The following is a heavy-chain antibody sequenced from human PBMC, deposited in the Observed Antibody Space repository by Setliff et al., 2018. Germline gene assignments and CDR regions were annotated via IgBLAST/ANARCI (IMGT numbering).Heavy chain of an antibody. V-gene: IGHV3-74*01. J-gene: IGHJ4*02. CDR2: MNSDGSTK. CDR1: GFTFRSYW. CDR3: AKGKGPQPRPSLDY. Sequence: GGSLRLSCEASGFTFRSYWMHWVRQAPGEGLVWVSRMNSDGSTKNYADSVKGRFTISRDNAKNSLYLQMNSLRAEDTARYYCAKGKGPQPRPSLDYWGQGTLVTVSS.